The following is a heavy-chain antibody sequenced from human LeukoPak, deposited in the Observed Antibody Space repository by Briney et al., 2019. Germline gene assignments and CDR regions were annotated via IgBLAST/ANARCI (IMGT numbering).Heavy chain of an antibody. V-gene: IGHV3-21*01. Sequence: GGSMRLSCAASAFTFSSFSMNWVRQAPGKGLEWVSSTSSSSSYIYYADSVKGRFTISRDNAKNSLYLQMNSLRAEDTAVYYCARVGDITREYCGGDCYSYYFDCWGQGTLVTVSS. J-gene: IGHJ4*02. CDR1: AFTFSSFS. CDR3: ARVGDITREYCGGDCYSYYFDC. CDR2: TSSSSSYI. D-gene: IGHD2-21*02.